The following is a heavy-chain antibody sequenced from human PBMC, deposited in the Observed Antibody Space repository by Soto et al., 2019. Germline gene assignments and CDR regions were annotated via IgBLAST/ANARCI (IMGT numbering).Heavy chain of an antibody. J-gene: IGHJ4*02. D-gene: IGHD6-13*01. CDR2: ISGSDGRT. CDR3: AKYRERDAWYEEY. V-gene: IGHV3-23*01. Sequence: EMQLLESGGGLVQPGGSLRLSCVASGFSFSNYAMTWVRQAPGKGLEWVSVISGSDGRTYYADSVKGRFTISRDNSKNTLYLQMNSLRAEDTAVYYCAKYRERDAWYEEYWGQGTLVTVSS. CDR1: GFSFSNYA.